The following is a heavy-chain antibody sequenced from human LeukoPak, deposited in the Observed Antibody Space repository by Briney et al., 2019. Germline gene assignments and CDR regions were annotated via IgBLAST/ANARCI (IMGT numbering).Heavy chain of an antibody. J-gene: IGHJ4*02. CDR2: ISGSGGST. V-gene: IGHV3-23*01. CDR3: AIETSSSFDY. Sequence: PGGSLRLSCAASGFTFSSYAMNWVRQAPGKGLEWVSAISGSGGSTNYADSVKGRFTISRDDSKNTLYLQMNSLRAEDTAVYYCAIETSSSFDYWGQGTLVTVSS. CDR1: GFTFSSYA. D-gene: IGHD6-6*01.